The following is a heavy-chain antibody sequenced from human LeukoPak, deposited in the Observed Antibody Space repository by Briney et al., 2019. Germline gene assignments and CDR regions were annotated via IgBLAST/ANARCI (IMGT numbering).Heavy chain of an antibody. CDR3: ARHISDTYWGFDC. D-gene: IGHD7-27*01. J-gene: IGHJ4*02. V-gene: IGHV4-59*08. CDR2: IYSSGNT. CDR1: GGSISSYY. Sequence: SETLSLTCTVSGGSISSYYWSWIRQPPGKGLEWIGYIYSSGNTNYNPSLKSRVSILVDTSKNQFSLKLSSVTAADTAVYYCARHISDTYWGFDCWGQGTLVTVSS.